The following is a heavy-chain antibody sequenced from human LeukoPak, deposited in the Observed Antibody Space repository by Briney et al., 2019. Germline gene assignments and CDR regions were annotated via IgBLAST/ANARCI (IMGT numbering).Heavy chain of an antibody. V-gene: IGHV1-2*06. CDR3: ARGRGGGSPEPDY. J-gene: IGHJ4*02. Sequence: GASVKVSCKASGYTFTGYYMHWVRQAPGQGLEWMGRINPNSGGTNYAQKFQGRVTMTRDTSISTAYMELSRLRSDDTAVYCCARGRGGGSPEPDYWGQGTLVTVSS. CDR2: INPNSGGT. D-gene: IGHD2-15*01. CDR1: GYTFTGYY.